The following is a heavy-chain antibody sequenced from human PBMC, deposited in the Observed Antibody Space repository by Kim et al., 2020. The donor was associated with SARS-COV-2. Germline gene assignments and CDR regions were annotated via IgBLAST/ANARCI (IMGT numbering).Heavy chain of an antibody. V-gene: IGHV3-30*18. CDR2: ISYDGSNK. J-gene: IGHJ4*02. D-gene: IGHD2-15*01. CDR3: ANGVAATRGIVY. CDR1: GFTFSSYG. Sequence: GGSLRLSCAASGFTFSSYGMHWVRQAPGKGLEWVAVISYDGSNKYYADSVKGRFTISRDNSKNTLYLQMNSLRAEDTAVYYCANGVAATRGIVYWGQGTL.